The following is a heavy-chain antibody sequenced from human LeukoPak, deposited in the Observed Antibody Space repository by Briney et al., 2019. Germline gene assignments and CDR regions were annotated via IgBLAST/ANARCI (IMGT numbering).Heavy chain of an antibody. J-gene: IGHJ4*02. CDR1: GGSFSGYY. CDR2: IYYSGST. CDR3: AREGPLRYFDWSGGYYFDY. D-gene: IGHD3-9*01. Sequence: SETLSLTCAGYGGSFSGYYWSWIRQPPGKGLEWIGYIYYSGSTNYNPSLKTRVPISVDPSKHQFSLKLSSVTAADTAVYYCAREGPLRYFDWSGGYYFDYWGQGTLVTVSS. V-gene: IGHV4-59*01.